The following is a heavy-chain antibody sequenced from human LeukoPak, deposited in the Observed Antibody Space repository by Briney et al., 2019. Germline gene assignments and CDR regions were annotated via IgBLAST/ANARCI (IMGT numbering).Heavy chain of an antibody. CDR3: ARGGQIPSSAWFYFDY. V-gene: IGHV3-7*01. D-gene: IGHD6-19*01. J-gene: IGHJ4*02. CDR1: GFIFSSYW. Sequence: GGSLRLSCAASGFIFSSYWMSWVRQAPGKGLEWVANIKQDGSEKYDVDSVKGRFTISRDNARNSLYLQMNTLRAEDTAVYYCARGGQIPSSAWFYFDYWGQGTLVTVSS. CDR2: IKQDGSEK.